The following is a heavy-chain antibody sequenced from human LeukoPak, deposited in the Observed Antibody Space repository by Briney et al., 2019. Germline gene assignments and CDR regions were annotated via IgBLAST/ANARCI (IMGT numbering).Heavy chain of an antibody. V-gene: IGHV3-7*01. CDR2: MKQDGGEK. Sequence: GGSLRLSCAVPGITFRGYWMAWVREAPGKGLGWGAHMKQDGGEKYYVDSVKGRFTISRDNAKNSLYLEMNSLRVEDTAVYYCARDLGHAGYDLYDYWGQGTLVTVSS. CDR3: ARDLGHAGYDLYDY. D-gene: IGHD5-12*01. CDR1: GITFRGYW. J-gene: IGHJ4*02.